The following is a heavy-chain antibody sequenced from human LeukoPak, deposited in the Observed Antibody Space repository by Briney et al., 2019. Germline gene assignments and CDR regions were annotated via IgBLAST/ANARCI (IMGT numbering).Heavy chain of an antibody. Sequence: GGSLRLSCAASGFTFSSYGIHWVRQASGKRLEWVGRIRSKANSYATAYAASVKGRFTIPRDDSKNTAYLQMNSLKTEDTAVYYCTRLGVDDWNEDYWGQGTLVTVSS. J-gene: IGHJ4*02. D-gene: IGHD1-1*01. CDR3: TRLGVDDWNEDY. CDR1: GFTFSSYG. V-gene: IGHV3-73*01. CDR2: IRSKANSYAT.